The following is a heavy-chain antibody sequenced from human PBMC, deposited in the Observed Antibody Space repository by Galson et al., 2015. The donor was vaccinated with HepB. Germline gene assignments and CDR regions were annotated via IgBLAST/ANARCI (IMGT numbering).Heavy chain of an antibody. Sequence: PALVKPTQTLTLTCTFSGFSLSTSGVGVGWIRQPPGKALEWLALIYWDDDKHYSPSLKSRLTITKDTSKNQVVLTMTNMDPVDTATYYCAHSAAPEPDYYDSSGRHDAFDIWGQGTMVTVSS. CDR3: AHSAAPEPDYYDSSGRHDAFDI. CDR2: IYWDDDK. CDR1: GFSLSTSGVG. V-gene: IGHV2-5*02. J-gene: IGHJ3*02. D-gene: IGHD3-22*01.